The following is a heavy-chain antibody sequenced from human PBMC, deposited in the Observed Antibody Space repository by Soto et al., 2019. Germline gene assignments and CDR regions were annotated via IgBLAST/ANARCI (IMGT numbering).Heavy chain of an antibody. CDR2: IYPGDSDT. D-gene: IGHD6-6*01. V-gene: IGHV5-51*01. CDR3: ARTRSFTLGFYYDGMDV. J-gene: IGHJ6*02. Sequence: GESLKISCQCSGYSFASYWIGGVRQMPGKDLEWMGIIYPGDSDTRYSPSFQGQVTISADKSLRTAYLQWTSLKASDTALYYCARTRSFTLGFYYDGMDVWGQGTTVTVSS. CDR1: GYSFASYW.